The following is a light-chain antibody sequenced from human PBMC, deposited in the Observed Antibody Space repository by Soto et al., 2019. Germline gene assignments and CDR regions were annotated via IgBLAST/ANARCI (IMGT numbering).Light chain of an antibody. V-gene: IGKV3-20*01. CDR1: QSVGSNF. CDR2: GSS. J-gene: IGKJ4*01. Sequence: EIGLTQSPGTLSLSPGEGATLSCMASQSVGSNFLVWLQQRPGQAPRLVLYGSSRRATGIPDRFSGSGSGTDFTLTISSLEPEDYAVDYCKQYGESHITFVGGTKVEIK. CDR3: KQYGESHIT.